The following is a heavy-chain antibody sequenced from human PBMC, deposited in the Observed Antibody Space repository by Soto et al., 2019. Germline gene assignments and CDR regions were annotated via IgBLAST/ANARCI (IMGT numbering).Heavy chain of an antibody. D-gene: IGHD2-2*01. Sequence: SETLSLTCAVYGGSFSGYYWSWIRQPPGKGLEWIAEINHSGKTFYNPSLQSRVSISGDTPKNQLSLSLTSVTAADTAAYYCVRGGRSCEIDQCDTRFGPWGPGTLVTVSS. V-gene: IGHV4-34*01. CDR3: VRGGRSCEIDQCDTRFGP. J-gene: IGHJ5*02. CDR2: INHSGKT. CDR1: GGSFSGYY.